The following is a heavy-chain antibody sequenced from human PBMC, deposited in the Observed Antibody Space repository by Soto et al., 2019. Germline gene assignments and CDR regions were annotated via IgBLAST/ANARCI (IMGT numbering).Heavy chain of an antibody. Sequence: ASVKVSCKASGYTFTSYAMHRVRQAPGQRLEWMGWINAGNGNTKYSQKFQGRVTITRDTSASTAHMELSSLRSEDTAVYYCARDLSDPYDSSGYYPYYYYGMDVWGQGTTVTVSS. CDR1: GYTFTSYA. V-gene: IGHV1-3*01. CDR3: ARDLSDPYDSSGYYPYYYYGMDV. D-gene: IGHD3-22*01. CDR2: INAGNGNT. J-gene: IGHJ6*02.